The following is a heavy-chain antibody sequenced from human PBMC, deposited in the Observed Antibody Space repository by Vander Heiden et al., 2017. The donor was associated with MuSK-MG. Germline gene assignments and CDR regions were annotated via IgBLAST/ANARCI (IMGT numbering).Heavy chain of an antibody. D-gene: IGHD3-3*01. J-gene: IGHJ4*02. V-gene: IGHV1-18*01. Sequence: QVQLVQSGAEVKKPGASVKVSCKASGYTFTSYGISWVRQAPGQGLEWMGWISAYNGNTNYAQKLQGRVTMTTDTSTSTADMELRSMRSDETAVYYCARDAIGGGVALNYFDYWGQGTMVTVYS. CDR1: GYTFTSYG. CDR2: ISAYNGNT. CDR3: ARDAIGGGVALNYFDY.